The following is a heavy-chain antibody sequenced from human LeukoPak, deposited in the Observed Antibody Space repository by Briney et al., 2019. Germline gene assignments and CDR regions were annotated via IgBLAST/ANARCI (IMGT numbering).Heavy chain of an antibody. J-gene: IGHJ4*02. CDR3: ARVKGAAAGLKHGYFDY. V-gene: IGHV1-2*06. CDR2: INPNSGGT. D-gene: IGHD6-13*01. CDR1: GYTFTGYY. Sequence: ASVKVSCKASGYTFTGYYMHWVRQAPGQGLEWMGRINPNSGGTNYAQKFQGRVTMTRDTSISTAHMELSRLRSDDTAVYYCARVKGAAAGLKHGYFDYWGQGTLVTVSS.